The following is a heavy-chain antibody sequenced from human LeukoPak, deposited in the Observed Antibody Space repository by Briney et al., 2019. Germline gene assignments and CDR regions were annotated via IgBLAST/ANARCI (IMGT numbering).Heavy chain of an antibody. D-gene: IGHD1-26*01. V-gene: IGHV3-30-3*01. CDR1: GFTFSSYA. CDR3: ARARVGVGATMGYGY. J-gene: IGHJ4*02. CDR2: ISYDGSNK. Sequence: PGGSLRLSCAASGFTFSSYAMHWVRQAPGKGLEWVAVISYDGSNKYYADSVKGRFTISRDNSKNTLYLQMNSLRAEDTAVYYCARARVGVGATMGYGYWGQGTLVTVSS.